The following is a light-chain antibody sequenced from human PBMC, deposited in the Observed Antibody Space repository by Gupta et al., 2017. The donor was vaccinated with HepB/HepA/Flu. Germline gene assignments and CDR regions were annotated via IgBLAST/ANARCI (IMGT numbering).Light chain of an antibody. Sequence: QSVLTQPPSASGTPGQRVTISCSGSSSNIGSYYAYCFQQLPGTAPPLLIYKNNQRPSGVPDRFSGSKSGTSASLAISGLRSEDEADYYCVAWDDSLSAVLFGGGTKLTVL. J-gene: IGLJ2*01. V-gene: IGLV1-47*01. CDR3: VAWDDSLSAVL. CDR2: KNN. CDR1: SSNIGSYY.